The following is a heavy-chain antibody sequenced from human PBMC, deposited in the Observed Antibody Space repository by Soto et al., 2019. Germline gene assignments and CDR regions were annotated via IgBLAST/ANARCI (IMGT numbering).Heavy chain of an antibody. CDR3: ARERGYSYGYVDY. J-gene: IGHJ4*02. V-gene: IGHV3-33*01. CDR1: GFTFSSYG. D-gene: IGHD5-18*01. CDR2: IWYDGSNT. Sequence: QVQLVESGGGVVQPGRSLRLSCAASGFTFSSYGMHWVRQAPGKGLEWVAVIWYDGSNTYYADSVKGRFTISRDSSKNTLYLQMNSLRAEDTAMYYCARERGYSYGYVDYWGQGTLVTVSS.